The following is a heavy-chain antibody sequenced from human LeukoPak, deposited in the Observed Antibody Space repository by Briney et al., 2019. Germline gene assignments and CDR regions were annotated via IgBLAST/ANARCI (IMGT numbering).Heavy chain of an antibody. CDR3: ARHEGYDFWSGRNWFDP. D-gene: IGHD3-3*01. Sequence: SETLSLTCTVSGGSISSYYWSWIRQPPGKGLEWIGYIYYSGSTNYNPSLKSRVTISVDTSKNQFSLKLSPVTAADTAVYYCARHEGYDFWSGRNWFDPWGQGTLVTVSS. V-gene: IGHV4-59*08. J-gene: IGHJ5*02. CDR1: GGSISSYY. CDR2: IYYSGST.